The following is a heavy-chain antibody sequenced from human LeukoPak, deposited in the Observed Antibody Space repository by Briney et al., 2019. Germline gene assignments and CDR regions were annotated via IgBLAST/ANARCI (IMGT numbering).Heavy chain of an antibody. Sequence: GRSPRLSCAPSVFTFDVYPMHGAPDAPERGGECVSGISWNSGSISYADSVKGPFTLSRGNAKNSLYLQINSLRAEDTALYYRAKDNARAEPVITALGFDYWGQGNLVTVSS. D-gene: IGHD3-22*01. CDR2: ISWNSGSI. CDR1: VFTFDVYP. V-gene: IGHV3-9*01. CDR3: AKDNARAEPVITALGFDY. J-gene: IGHJ4*02.